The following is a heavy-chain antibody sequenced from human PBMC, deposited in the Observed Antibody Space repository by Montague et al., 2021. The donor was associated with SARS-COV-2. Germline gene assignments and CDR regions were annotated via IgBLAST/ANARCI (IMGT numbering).Heavy chain of an antibody. J-gene: IGHJ6*03. CDR2: ITYDGIDK. V-gene: IGHV3-30*04. Sequence: SLRLSCAASGFIFSNFAFHWVRQAPGKGLEWVAIITYDGIDKFYADSVKGRFTISRDNAKNTLYLQVNSLRAEDTAVYYCARGEWLLSLFYYYYMDVWGKGTTVTVSS. CDR1: GFIFSNFA. D-gene: IGHD3-3*01. CDR3: ARGEWLLSLFYYYYMDV.